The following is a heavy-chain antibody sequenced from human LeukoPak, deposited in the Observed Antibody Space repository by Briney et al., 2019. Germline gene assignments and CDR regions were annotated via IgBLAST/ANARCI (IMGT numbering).Heavy chain of an antibody. CDR3: ARGRVFRQVVAATREFGY. Sequence: GASVKVSCKASGYTFTSYDINWVRQATGQGLEWMGWMNPNSGNTGYAQKFQGRVTMTRNTSISTAYMELSSLRSEDTAVYYCARGRVFRQVVAATREFGYWGQGTLVTVSS. J-gene: IGHJ4*02. V-gene: IGHV1-8*01. CDR2: MNPNSGNT. D-gene: IGHD2-15*01. CDR1: GYTFTSYD.